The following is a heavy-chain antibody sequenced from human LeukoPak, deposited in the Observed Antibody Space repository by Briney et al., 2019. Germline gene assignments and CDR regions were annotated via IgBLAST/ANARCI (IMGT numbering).Heavy chain of an antibody. D-gene: IGHD2-15*01. CDR1: GFTFSNYW. CDR3: ARGRGYCSGGSCYLDY. Sequence: GGSLRFSCAASGFTFSNYWMHWVRQAPGKGLVWVSRINSDGSSTTYADSVKGRFTISRDNAKNTLYLQMNSLRAEDTAVYYCARGRGYCSGGSCYLDYWGQGTLVTVSS. V-gene: IGHV3-74*01. CDR2: INSDGSST. J-gene: IGHJ4*02.